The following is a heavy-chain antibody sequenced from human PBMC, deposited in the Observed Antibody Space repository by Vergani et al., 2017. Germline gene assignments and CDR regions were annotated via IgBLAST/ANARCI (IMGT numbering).Heavy chain of an antibody. CDR2: ISAYNGNT. Sequence: QVQLVQSGAEMKKPGASVKVSCKASGYSFYTYGISWVRQAPGQGLEWIGLISAYNGNTNYAQKFQGRVTMTRDTSTRTDYMELRSQGTDDTAVYYCAREEEATWNYWGQGTLVTISS. D-gene: IGHD5-12*01. V-gene: IGHV1-18*01. CDR3: AREEEATWNY. CDR1: GYSFYTYG. J-gene: IGHJ4*02.